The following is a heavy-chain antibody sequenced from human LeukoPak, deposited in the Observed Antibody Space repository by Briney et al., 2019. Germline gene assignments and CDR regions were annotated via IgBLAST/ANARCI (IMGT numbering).Heavy chain of an antibody. CDR2: VWFDGSYE. CDR1: GFKFTDYA. CDR3: ARDLGGRGIPVYYFDY. D-gene: IGHD4-23*01. Sequence: GRSLRLSCVASGFKFTDYAIHWVRQVPGRGLEWVAVVWFDGSYELYAASVKGRFTISSDDSRSTVNLQMESLRAEDTALYYCARDLGGRGIPVYYFDYWGQGTQVTVSS. V-gene: IGHV3-33*08. J-gene: IGHJ4*02.